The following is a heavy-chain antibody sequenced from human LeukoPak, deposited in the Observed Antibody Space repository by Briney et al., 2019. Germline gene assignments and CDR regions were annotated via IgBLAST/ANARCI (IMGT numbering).Heavy chain of an antibody. CDR1: GFTLDDYA. D-gene: IGHD5-18*01. Sequence: PGGSLRLSCAASGFTLDDYAMHWVRQAPGKGLEWVSGISWNSGSIGYADSVKGRFTISRDNAKNSLYLQMNSLRAEDTAVYYCAKDDRIQTRRYSYNYWGQGTLVTVSS. J-gene: IGHJ4*02. V-gene: IGHV3-9*01. CDR3: AKDDRIQTRRYSYNY. CDR2: ISWNSGSI.